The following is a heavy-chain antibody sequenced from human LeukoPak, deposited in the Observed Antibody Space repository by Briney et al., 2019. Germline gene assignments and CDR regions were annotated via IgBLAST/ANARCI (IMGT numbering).Heavy chain of an antibody. CDR1: GYTFTGYY. CDR3: ARVRRAVAALDY. Sequence: GASVKVSCKASGYTFTGYYMHWVRQAPGQGLEWMGWINPNSGGTKYAQKFQGRVTMTRDTSISTAYMELSRLRSDDTAVYYCARVRRAVAALDYWGQGTLVTVSS. J-gene: IGHJ4*02. CDR2: INPNSGGT. V-gene: IGHV1-2*02. D-gene: IGHD6-19*01.